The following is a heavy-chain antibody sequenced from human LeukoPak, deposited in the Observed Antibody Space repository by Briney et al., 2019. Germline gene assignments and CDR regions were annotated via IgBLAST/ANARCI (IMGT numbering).Heavy chain of an antibody. J-gene: IGHJ5*02. Sequence: SVKVSCKASGGTFSIYAISWVRQAPGQGLEWMARIIPIFGTANFAQTFQVRVTITTDKSTSTAYMELSSLRSEDTALYYCARDAPPGVRGVIRWFDPWGQGTLVTVSS. V-gene: IGHV1-69*05. CDR3: ARDAPPGVRGVIRWFDP. D-gene: IGHD3-10*01. CDR1: GGTFSIYA. CDR2: IIPIFGTA.